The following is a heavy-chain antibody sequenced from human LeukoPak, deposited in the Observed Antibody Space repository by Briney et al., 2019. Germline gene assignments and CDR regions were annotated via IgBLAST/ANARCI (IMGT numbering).Heavy chain of an antibody. J-gene: IGHJ4*02. D-gene: IGHD5-24*01. CDR2: ISYDGSNK. CDR1: GFTFSSYG. V-gene: IGHV3-30*18. CDR3: AKDRHPARTDGYYFEH. Sequence: TGGSLRLSCAASGFTFSSYGMHWVRQAPGKGLEWVAVISYDGSNKYYIDSVKGRFTISRDNSKNTLYLQMNSLRPEDTAVYYCAKDRHPARTDGYYFEHWGQGTLVTVSS.